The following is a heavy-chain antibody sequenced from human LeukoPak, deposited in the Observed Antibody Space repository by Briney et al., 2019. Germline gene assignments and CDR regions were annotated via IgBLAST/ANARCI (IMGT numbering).Heavy chain of an antibody. CDR3: ARNNADGEGRFSY. J-gene: IGHJ4*02. Sequence: ASVKVCCKASGYTFTGYYMNWVRQAPGQGLEWMGWINTNTGNPTYAQGFTGRFVFSLDTSVSTAYLQISSLEAEDSAVYYCARNNADGEGRFSYWGQGTLVTVSS. CDR2: INTNTGNP. D-gene: IGHD3-10*01. CDR1: GYTFTGYY. V-gene: IGHV7-4-1*02.